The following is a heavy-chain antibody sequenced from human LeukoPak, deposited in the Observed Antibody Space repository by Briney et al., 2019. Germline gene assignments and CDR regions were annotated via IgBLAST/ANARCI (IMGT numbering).Heavy chain of an antibody. CDR3: ARVSILIVPYYAFDI. J-gene: IGHJ3*02. Sequence: GGSLRLSCAASGFTFSNYGMSWVRQAPGKGLEWVSTITGSGGSTYYADSVKGRFTISRDNSKNTLYLQMNSLRAEDTAVYYCARVSILIVPYYAFDIWGQGTMVTVSS. V-gene: IGHV3-23*01. D-gene: IGHD2/OR15-2a*01. CDR1: GFTFSNYG. CDR2: ITGSGGST.